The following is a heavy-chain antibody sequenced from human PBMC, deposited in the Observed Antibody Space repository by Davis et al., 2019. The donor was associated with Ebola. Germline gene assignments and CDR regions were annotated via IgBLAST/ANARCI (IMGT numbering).Heavy chain of an antibody. D-gene: IGHD3-22*01. V-gene: IGHV3-33*08. CDR1: GFTFSDYY. CDR2: IWYDGSNK. Sequence: GESLKISCAASGFTFSDYYMDWIRQAPGKGLEWVAVIWYDGSNKYYADSVKGRFTISRDNSKNTLYLQMNSLRAEDTAVYYCARTDYYDSSGYYYPFVDYWGQGTLVTVSS. CDR3: ARTDYYDSSGYYYPFVDY. J-gene: IGHJ4*02.